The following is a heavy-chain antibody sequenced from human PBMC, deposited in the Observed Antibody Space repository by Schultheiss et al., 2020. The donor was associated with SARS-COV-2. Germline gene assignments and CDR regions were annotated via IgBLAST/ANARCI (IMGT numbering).Heavy chain of an antibody. CDR2: IYSGGST. Sequence: GESLKISCAASGFTVSSNYMSWVRQAPGKGLEWVSVIYSGGSTYYADSVKGRFTISRDNSKNTLYLQMNSLRAEDTAVYYCARGLGETYDFWSGPYFDYWGQGTLVTVSS. V-gene: IGHV3-66*01. CDR1: GFTVSSNY. J-gene: IGHJ4*02. D-gene: IGHD3-3*01. CDR3: ARGLGETYDFWSGPYFDY.